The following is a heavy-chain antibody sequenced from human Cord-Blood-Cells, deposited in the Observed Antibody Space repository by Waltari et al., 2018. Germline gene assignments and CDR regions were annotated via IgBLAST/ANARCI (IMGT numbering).Heavy chain of an antibody. CDR1: GFSLSTSGMC. CDR2: IYWEYDK. Sequence: QVTLRESGPALVKPTQTLTLTCTFSGFSLSTSGMCVSWIRQPPWKALEWLALIYWEYDKYYSTALKPMLTSSKNTSKNQVVLTMTNMDPVDTATYYCARIRSDISSLPFDYWDQGTLVTVSS. V-gene: IGHV2-70*01. D-gene: IGHD6-6*01. CDR3: ARIRSDISSLPFDY. J-gene: IGHJ4*02.